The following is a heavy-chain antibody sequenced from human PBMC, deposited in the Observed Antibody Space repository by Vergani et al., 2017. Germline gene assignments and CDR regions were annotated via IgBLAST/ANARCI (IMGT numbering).Heavy chain of an antibody. CDR1: GFTFSSYW. CDR2: IKQVGSEK. Sequence: EVQLVESGGGLVQPGGSLRLSCAASGFTFSSYWMSWVRQAPGKGLDWVANIKQVGSEKYYVDSVKGRFTISRDNAKNSLYLQMNSLAADDTAVYYCARLSGYSSSWYTAYYYYYYMDVWGKGTTVTVSS. D-gene: IGHD6-13*01. J-gene: IGHJ6*03. CDR3: ARLSGYSSSWYTAYYYYYYMDV. V-gene: IGHV3-7*01.